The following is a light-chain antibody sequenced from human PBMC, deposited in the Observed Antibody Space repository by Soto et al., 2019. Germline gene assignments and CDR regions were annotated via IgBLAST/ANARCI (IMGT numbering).Light chain of an antibody. CDR2: GAS. V-gene: IGKV3-20*01. CDR1: ETVKKNS. Sequence: EIVLTQSPGSVSLSPGERATLSCRASETVKKNSLAWYQQKPGQAPRLLIYGASRRATGTPDRFSGSGSETDFILTISRLEPDNSAVYYCQQYAISPLTFGGGTKVEI. J-gene: IGKJ4*01. CDR3: QQYAISPLT.